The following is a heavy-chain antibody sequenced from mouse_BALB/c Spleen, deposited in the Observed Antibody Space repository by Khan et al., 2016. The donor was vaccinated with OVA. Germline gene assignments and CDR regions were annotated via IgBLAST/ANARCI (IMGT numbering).Heavy chain of an antibody. CDR3: ARVGYNGTMDC. D-gene: IGHD2-14*01. Sequence: QVQLKESGPELKKPGETVQISCKASGFTFTNYGMNWVKQAPGKGLKWMGWINTYTGESTFADDFKGRFAFSLETSDSTAYLQINSLKNEDTATYFCARVGYNGTMDCWGQGTSVTVSS. CDR2: INTYTGES. J-gene: IGHJ4*01. CDR1: GFTFTNYG. V-gene: IGHV9-3-1*01.